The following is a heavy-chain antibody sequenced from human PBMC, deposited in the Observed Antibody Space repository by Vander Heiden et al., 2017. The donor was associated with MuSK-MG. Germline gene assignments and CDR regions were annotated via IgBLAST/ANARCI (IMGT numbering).Heavy chain of an antibody. J-gene: IGHJ3*02. V-gene: IGHV3-30-3*01. CDR1: RFTFSNYA. CDR2: ISYDGSEK. Sequence: QVQLVESGGGVVQPGRSLRLACAASRFTFSNYAMHWIRQAPGKGLEWVAIISYDGSEKYYADSVKGRFTISRDNSKNTMSLQMNSLRAEDTAVYYCAREGTLVRNDAFDIWGQGTMVTVSS. CDR3: AREGTLVRNDAFDI. D-gene: IGHD3-10*01.